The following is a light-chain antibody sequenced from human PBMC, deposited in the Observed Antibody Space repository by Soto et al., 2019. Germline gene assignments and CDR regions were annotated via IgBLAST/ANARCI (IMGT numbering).Light chain of an antibody. Sequence: DIQMTQSPSSLSASVGDRITITCRASQAIRNDLGWFQQTPGKAPKRLIYAASSLQSGVPSRFSGSGSGTDFTLTISSLQPEDFAPYYCLQLRSYPWTFGQGTKVDIK. J-gene: IGKJ1*01. V-gene: IGKV1-17*01. CDR2: AAS. CDR1: QAIRND. CDR3: LQLRSYPWT.